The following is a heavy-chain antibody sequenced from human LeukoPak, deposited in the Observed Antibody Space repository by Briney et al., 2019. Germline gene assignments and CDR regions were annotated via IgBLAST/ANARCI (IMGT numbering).Heavy chain of an antibody. J-gene: IGHJ4*02. CDR1: GFTFSSYG. CDR2: ISYDGSNK. Sequence: GGSLRLSCAASGFTFSSYGMHWVRQAPGKGLEWVAVISYDGSNKYYADSVKGRFTISRDNSKNTLYLQMNSLRAEDTAVYYCAKDSLGLEPYDYVWGSYRYALDYWGQGTLVTVSS. CDR3: AKDSLGLEPYDYVWGSYRYALDY. V-gene: IGHV3-30*18. D-gene: IGHD3-16*02.